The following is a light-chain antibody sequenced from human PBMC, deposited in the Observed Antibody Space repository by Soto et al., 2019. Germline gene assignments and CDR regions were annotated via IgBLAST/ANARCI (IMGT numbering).Light chain of an antibody. CDR1: GSNVVGYHY. J-gene: IGLJ2*01. CDR3: CSYTSSTTPL. Sequence: QSALTQPASVSGSPGKSTTTSCIGSGSNVVGYHYVSWYQQYPGEAPKLVISEVSNRPSGVSNRFSGSKSGNTASLTISGLQAEDEADYYCCSYTSSTTPLFGGGTKLTVL. V-gene: IGLV2-14*01. CDR2: EVS.